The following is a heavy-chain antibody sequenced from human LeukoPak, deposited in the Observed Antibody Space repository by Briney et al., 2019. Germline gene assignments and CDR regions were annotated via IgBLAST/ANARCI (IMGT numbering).Heavy chain of an antibody. J-gene: IGHJ4*02. CDR1: QFTSSNYG. Sequence: GGSLRLSCAASQFTSSNYGMNWVRQAPGRGLEWVSSISSSSSYKYYTDSVKGRFTISRDNAKNSLYLQMNSLRAEDSAVYYCARSAAGTYYWGQGTLVTVSS. V-gene: IGHV3-21*01. CDR2: ISSSSSYK. CDR3: ARSAAGTYY. D-gene: IGHD1-1*01.